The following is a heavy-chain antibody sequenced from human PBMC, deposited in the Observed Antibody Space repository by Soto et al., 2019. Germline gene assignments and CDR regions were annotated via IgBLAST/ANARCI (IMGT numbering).Heavy chain of an antibody. Sequence: PSETLSLTCAVHGGSFIAYYWTWIRQPPGRGLEWIGEIDHSGSTNYNPSLESRVTISIDTAKNRFSLNVTSVTAADTAVYYCVRGLRYSGMDVWGQGTTVTVSS. CDR1: GGSFIAYY. CDR3: VRGLRYSGMDV. J-gene: IGHJ6*02. CDR2: IDHSGST. D-gene: IGHD2-15*01. V-gene: IGHV4-34*01.